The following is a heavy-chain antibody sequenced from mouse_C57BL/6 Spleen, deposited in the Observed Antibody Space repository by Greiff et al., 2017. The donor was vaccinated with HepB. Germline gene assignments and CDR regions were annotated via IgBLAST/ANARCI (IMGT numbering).Heavy chain of an antibody. J-gene: IGHJ2*01. CDR3: ARRDWERGYYFDY. Sequence: EVKLMESGGGLVKPGGSLKLSCAASGFTFSDYGMHWVRQAPEKGLEWVAYISSGSSTIYYADTVKGRFTISRDNAKNTLFLQMTSLRSEDTAMYYCARRDWERGYYFDYWGQGTTLTVSS. CDR2: ISSGSSTI. V-gene: IGHV5-17*01. D-gene: IGHD4-1*01. CDR1: GFTFSDYG.